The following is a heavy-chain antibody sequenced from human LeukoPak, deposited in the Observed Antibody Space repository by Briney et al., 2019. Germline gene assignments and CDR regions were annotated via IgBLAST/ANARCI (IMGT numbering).Heavy chain of an antibody. Sequence: PGGYLRLSCAASGFTFSSYHINWVRQAPGKGPEWVSSISSNSEYIYYADSVKGRFTISRDNAKNSLYLQMNSLRAEDTAVYYCARGLCGGDCYDYWGQGTLVTVSS. V-gene: IGHV3-21*01. CDR2: ISSNSEYI. CDR1: GFTFSSYH. J-gene: IGHJ4*02. CDR3: ARGLCGGDCYDY. D-gene: IGHD2-21*01.